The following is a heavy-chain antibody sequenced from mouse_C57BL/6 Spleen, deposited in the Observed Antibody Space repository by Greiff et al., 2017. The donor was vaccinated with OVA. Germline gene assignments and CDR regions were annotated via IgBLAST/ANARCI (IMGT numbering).Heavy chain of an antibody. J-gene: IGHJ2*01. D-gene: IGHD4-1*01. CDR3: ARSLTGYFDY. CDR2: IDPSDSYT. V-gene: IGHV1-69*01. Sequence: VQLQQSGAELVMPGASVKLSCKASGYTFTSYWMHWVKQRPGQGLEWIGEIDPSDSYTNYNQKFKGKSTLTVDKSSSTAYMQLSSLTSEDSAVYYCARSLTGYFDYWGQGTTLTVSS. CDR1: GYTFTSYW.